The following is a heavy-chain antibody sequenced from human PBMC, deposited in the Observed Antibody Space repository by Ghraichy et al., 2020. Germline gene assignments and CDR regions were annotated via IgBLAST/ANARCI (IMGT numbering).Heavy chain of an antibody. V-gene: IGHV3-9*01. CDR3: AKNVGPIVGATSFDY. J-gene: IGHJ4*02. CDR1: GFTFDDYA. D-gene: IGHD1-26*01. Sequence: LSLTCAASGFTFDDYAMHWVRQAPGKGLEWVSGITWNSGNIGYADSVKGRFTISRDNAKNSLYLQMNSLRAEDTALYYCAKNVGPIVGATSFDYWGQGALVTVSS. CDR2: ITWNSGNI.